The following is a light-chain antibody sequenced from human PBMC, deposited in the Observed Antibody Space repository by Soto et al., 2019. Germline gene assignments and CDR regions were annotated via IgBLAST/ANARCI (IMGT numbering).Light chain of an antibody. Sequence: QSVLTQPASVSGSPGQSITISCTGTSSDVGGYNYASWYQHHPGKAPKLIIFDVSNRPSGISNRFSGSKSGNTASLTISGLQAEDEADYYCISYTSSSPYVFGTGTKVTVL. V-gene: IGLV2-14*03. CDR2: DVS. J-gene: IGLJ1*01. CDR3: ISYTSSSPYV. CDR1: SSDVGGYNY.